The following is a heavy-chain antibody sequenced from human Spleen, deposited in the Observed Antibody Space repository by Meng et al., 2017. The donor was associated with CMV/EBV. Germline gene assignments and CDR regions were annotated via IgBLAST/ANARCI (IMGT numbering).Heavy chain of an antibody. J-gene: IGHJ4*02. V-gene: IGHV3-21*01. CDR3: ARDTRPLDY. CDR1: GFTFSGYS. CDR2: ISSSSRFI. Sequence: GESLKISCAASGFTFSGYSMNWVRQAPGKGLEWVSWISSSSRFIFYADSVKGRFTISRDNAKNSLYLQMNTLRAEDMGVYYCARDTRPLDYWGRETLVTVSS.